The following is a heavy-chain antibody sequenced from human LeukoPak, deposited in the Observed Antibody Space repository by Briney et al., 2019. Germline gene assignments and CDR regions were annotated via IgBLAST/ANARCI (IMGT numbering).Heavy chain of an antibody. CDR1: GGSFSSYY. D-gene: IGHD3-3*01. J-gene: IGHJ5*02. CDR2: INHSGST. CDR3: ASRNYDFWSGLTDH. Sequence: SETLSLTCNVYGGSFSSYYWSWIRQPPGKGLEWIGEINHSGSTTYNPSLKSRVTISVDTSKNQFSLKLSSVTAADTAVYYCASRNYDFWSGLTDHWGQGTLVTVSS. V-gene: IGHV4-34*01.